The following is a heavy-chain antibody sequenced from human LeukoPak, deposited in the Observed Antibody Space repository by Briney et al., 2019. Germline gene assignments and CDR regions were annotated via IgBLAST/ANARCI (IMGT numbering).Heavy chain of an antibody. Sequence: PSETLSLTCTVSGGSISSSSYYWGWIRQPPGKGLEWIGSIYYSGSTYYNPSLKSRVTISVDTSKNQFSLKLSSVTAADTAVYYCARATVTIGPYNWFDPWGQGTLVTVSS. J-gene: IGHJ5*02. V-gene: IGHV4-39*07. CDR2: IYYSGST. D-gene: IGHD4-17*01. CDR3: ARATVTIGPYNWFDP. CDR1: GGSISSSSYY.